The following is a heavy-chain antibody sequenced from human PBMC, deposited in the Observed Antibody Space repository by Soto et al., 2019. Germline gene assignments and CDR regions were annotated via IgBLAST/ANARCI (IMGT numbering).Heavy chain of an antibody. CDR1: GDSMSSSDYY. J-gene: IGHJ4*02. Sequence: QLQLHESGPGLVKPSETLSLTCAVSGDSMSSSDYYWGWIRQPPGKGLEWIGSIYYSGSTYYNPSVQSRVAISVDTSKNQFSLKLKSVTAAYTAIYYRARRTVNIRTFYSGLKTHCFDYWGQGAPVTVSS. D-gene: IGHD6-19*01. CDR3: ARRTVNIRTFYSGLKTHCFDY. CDR2: IYYSGST. V-gene: IGHV4-39*01.